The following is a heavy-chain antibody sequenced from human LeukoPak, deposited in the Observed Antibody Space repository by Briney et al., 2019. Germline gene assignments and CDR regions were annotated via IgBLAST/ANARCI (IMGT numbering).Heavy chain of an antibody. CDR3: ARKYSSGWSGAFDI. CDR2: IIPILGIA. J-gene: IGHJ3*02. D-gene: IGHD6-19*01. CDR1: GGTFSSYT. Sequence: SVKVSCKASGGTFSSYTISWVRQAPGQGLEWMGRIIPILGIANYAQKFQGRVTLTADKSTSTAYKELSSLRSEDTAVYYCARKYSSGWSGAFDIWGQGTMVTVSS. V-gene: IGHV1-69*02.